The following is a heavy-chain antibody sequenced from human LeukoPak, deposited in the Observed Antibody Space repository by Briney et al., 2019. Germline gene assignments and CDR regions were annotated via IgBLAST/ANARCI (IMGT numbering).Heavy chain of an antibody. V-gene: IGHV4-39*01. D-gene: IGHD3-10*01. CDR2: IYKTGST. J-gene: IGHJ6*03. Sequence: SETLSLTCTASGGSISSSSHYWGWIRQPPGKGLEWIASIYKTGSTFYNPSLKSRVTISVDTSKNQFSLKLSSVTAADTAVYYCATHYGSGSSNYYYYYMDVWGKGTTVTVSS. CDR3: ATHYGSGSSNYYYYYMDV. CDR1: GGSISSSSHY.